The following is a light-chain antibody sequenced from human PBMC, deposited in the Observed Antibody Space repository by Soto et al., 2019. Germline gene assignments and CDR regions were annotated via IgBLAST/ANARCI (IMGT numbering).Light chain of an antibody. CDR1: SSNLGDNT. CDR2: DFD. Sequence: QSVLTQPPSASGTPGQRVTISCSTSSSNLGDNTVNWYQQVPGTAPKLLIYDFDQRPSGVPDRFSGSKSGNSASLAICGLQAEDEADYYCCSYAGSSYVFGTGTKVTVL. V-gene: IGLV1-44*01. J-gene: IGLJ1*01. CDR3: CSYAGSSYV.